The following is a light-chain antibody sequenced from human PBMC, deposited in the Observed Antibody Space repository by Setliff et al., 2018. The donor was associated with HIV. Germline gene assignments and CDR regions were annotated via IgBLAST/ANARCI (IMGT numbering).Light chain of an antibody. J-gene: IGLJ1*01. CDR2: TNS. CDR1: NSNIGTNT. V-gene: IGLV1-44*01. CDR3: ATWDDSLNGNV. Sequence: QSVLTQPPSASGTPGQRVTISCSGSNSNIGTNTVNWYQQLPGAAPKLLIYTNSHRPSGVPDRFSGSKSGTSASLAISGLRSEDEADYYCATWDDSLNGNVFGSGTKVTVL.